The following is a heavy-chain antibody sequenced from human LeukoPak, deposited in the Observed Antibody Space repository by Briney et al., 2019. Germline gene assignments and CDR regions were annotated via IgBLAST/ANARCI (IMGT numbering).Heavy chain of an antibody. V-gene: IGHV4-59*08. CDR1: GGSIGSHY. Sequence: SETLSLTCTVSGGSIGSHYWSWIRQPPGKGLEWIGYIYYSGSTNYNPSLKSRVTISVDTSKNQFSLKLSSVTAADTAVYYCARRIAAAGTRAFDIWGQGTMVTVSS. D-gene: IGHD6-13*01. CDR2: IYYSGST. J-gene: IGHJ3*02. CDR3: ARRIAAAGTRAFDI.